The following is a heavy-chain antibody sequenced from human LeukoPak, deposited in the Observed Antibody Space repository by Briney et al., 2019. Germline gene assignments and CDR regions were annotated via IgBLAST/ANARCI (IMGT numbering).Heavy chain of an antibody. Sequence: GGSLRLSCAASGFTFSSYWMHWVRQAPGKGLVWVSRINSDGSSTSYADSVKGRFTISRDNAKNTLYLQMNSLRAEDTALYYCAKDGASGIGYYFDYWGQGTLVTVSS. CDR1: GFTFSSYW. CDR3: AKDGASGIGYYFDY. D-gene: IGHD1-26*01. J-gene: IGHJ4*02. V-gene: IGHV3-74*01. CDR2: INSDGSST.